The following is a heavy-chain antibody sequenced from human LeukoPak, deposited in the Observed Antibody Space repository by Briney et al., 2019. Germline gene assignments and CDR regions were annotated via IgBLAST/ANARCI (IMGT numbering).Heavy chain of an antibody. CDR1: GGSFSSYY. D-gene: IGHD5-12*01. CDR2: IYSSGST. J-gene: IGHJ4*02. CDR3: ARSGSGYLRYYFDY. Sequence: PSETLSLTCAAYGGSFSSYYWGWIRQPPGKGLEWIGSIYSSGSTYYNPSLKSRVTISVDTSKNQFSLKLSSVTAADTAVYYCARSGSGYLRYYFDYWGQGTLVTVSS. V-gene: IGHV4-39*07.